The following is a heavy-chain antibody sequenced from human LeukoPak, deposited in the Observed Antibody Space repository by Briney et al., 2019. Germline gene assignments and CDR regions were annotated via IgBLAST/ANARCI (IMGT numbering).Heavy chain of an antibody. D-gene: IGHD2-2*01. J-gene: IGHJ4*02. Sequence: SETLSLTCAVYGGSFSGYYWSWMRQPPGKGLEGIGEINHSGSTNYNPSLKSRVTISVDTSKNQFSLKLSSVTAADTAVYYCARGESCSSTSCSFDYWGQGTLVTVSS. CDR3: ARGESCSSTSCSFDY. CDR2: INHSGST. V-gene: IGHV4-34*01. CDR1: GGSFSGYY.